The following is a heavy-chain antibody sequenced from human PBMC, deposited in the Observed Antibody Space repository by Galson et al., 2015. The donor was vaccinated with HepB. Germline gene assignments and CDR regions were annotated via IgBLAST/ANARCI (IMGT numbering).Heavy chain of an antibody. CDR1: GYSFTSYW. D-gene: IGHD6-19*01. CDR3: ARSPRYSSGWSEPNWFEP. Sequence: QSGAEVKKPGESLRISCKGSGYSFTSYWISWVRQMPGKGLEWMGRIDPSDSYTNYSPSFQGHVTISADKSISTAYLQWSSLKASDTAMYYCARSPRYSSGWSEPNWFEPWGQGTLVTVSS. CDR2: IDPSDSYT. V-gene: IGHV5-10-1*01. J-gene: IGHJ5*02.